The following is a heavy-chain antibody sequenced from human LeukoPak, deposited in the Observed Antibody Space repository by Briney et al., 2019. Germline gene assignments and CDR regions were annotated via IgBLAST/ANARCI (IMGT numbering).Heavy chain of an antibody. CDR1: GDSISGYY. D-gene: IGHD1-14*01. J-gene: IGHJ4*02. Sequence: SETLSLTCTVSGDSISGYYWSWIRQPPGKGLEWIGYIYYSGSTNYNPSLKSRVTISVDTSKNQFSLKLSSVTAADTAVYYCARAYREGFDYWGQGTLVTVSS. CDR3: ARAYREGFDY. V-gene: IGHV4-59*01. CDR2: IYYSGST.